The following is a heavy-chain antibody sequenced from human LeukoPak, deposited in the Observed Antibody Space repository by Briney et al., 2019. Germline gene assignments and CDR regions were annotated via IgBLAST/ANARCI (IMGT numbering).Heavy chain of an antibody. V-gene: IGHV6-1*01. D-gene: IGHD6-13*01. CDR2: TYYRSKWFN. J-gene: IGHJ4*02. Sequence: SQTLSLTCAISGDSVSSNSVAWHWIRQSPSRGHEWLGRTYYRSKWFNDYVASVKSRIIINPDTSKNQFSLQLNSVTPEDTAVYYCARTKGLKDGIAATDYWGQGTLVTVSS. CDR3: ARTKGLKDGIAATDY. CDR1: GDSVSSNSVA.